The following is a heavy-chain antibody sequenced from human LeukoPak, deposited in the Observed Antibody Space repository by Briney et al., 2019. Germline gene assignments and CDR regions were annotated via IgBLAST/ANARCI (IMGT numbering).Heavy chain of an antibody. J-gene: IGHJ1*01. CDR3: TTKSIAALGHFQH. CDR1: GFTFSNAW. CDR2: IKSKTDGGTT. V-gene: IGHV3-15*01. Sequence: GGSLRLSCAASGFTFSNAWMSWVRQAPGKGLEWVGRIKSKTDGGTTDYAAPVKGRFTISGDDSKNTLYLQMNSLKTEDTAVYYCTTKSIAALGHFQHWGQGTLVTVSS. D-gene: IGHD6-6*01.